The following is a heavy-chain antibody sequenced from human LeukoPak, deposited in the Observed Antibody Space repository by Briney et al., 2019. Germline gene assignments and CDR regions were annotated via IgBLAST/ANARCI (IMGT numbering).Heavy chain of an antibody. Sequence: KPSETLSLTCTVSGGSISGYYWSWISQPPGKGLEWIGEINHSGSTNYNPSLKSRVTISVDTSKNQFSLKLSSVTAADTAVYYCAGFQLGYWGQGTLVTVSS. V-gene: IGHV4-34*01. D-gene: IGHD1-1*01. CDR1: GGSISGYY. J-gene: IGHJ4*02. CDR3: AGFQLGY. CDR2: INHSGST.